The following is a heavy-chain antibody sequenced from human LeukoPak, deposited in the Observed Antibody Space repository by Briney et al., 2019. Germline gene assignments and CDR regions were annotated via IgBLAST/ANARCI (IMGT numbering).Heavy chain of an antibody. CDR2: ISSSGSTI. Sequence: GGSLRLSCAASGFTFSNAWMNWVRQAPGKGLEWVSYISSSGSTIYYADSVKGRFTISRDNAKNSLYLQMNSLRAEDTAVYYCASIAVAGTSFDYWGQGTLVTVSS. V-gene: IGHV3-48*04. J-gene: IGHJ4*02. CDR1: GFTFSNAW. D-gene: IGHD6-19*01. CDR3: ASIAVAGTSFDY.